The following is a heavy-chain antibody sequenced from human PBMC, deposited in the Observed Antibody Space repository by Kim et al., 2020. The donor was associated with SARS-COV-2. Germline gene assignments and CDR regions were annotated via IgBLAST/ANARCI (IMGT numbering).Heavy chain of an antibody. V-gene: IGHV3-11*05. D-gene: IGHD6-19*01. Sequence: ADTMKGRLPVTRDNAKNSLYQQMNSLRAEDTAEYYCARAALGSGWYYFDYWGQGTLVTVSS. J-gene: IGHJ4*02. CDR3: ARAALGSGWYYFDY.